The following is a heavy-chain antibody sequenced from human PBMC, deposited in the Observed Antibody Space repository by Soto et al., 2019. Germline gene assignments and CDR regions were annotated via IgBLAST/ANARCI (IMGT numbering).Heavy chain of an antibody. D-gene: IGHD4-17*01. J-gene: IGHJ4*02. CDR1: GYYFPSYW. CDR3: ARQGNGAEGFDY. Sequence: GESLKISCKGSGYYFPSYWIGWVRQVPGKGLEWMGIFYPGDSDTRYSPSFQGQVTISADRSISTAYLQWSSLKPSDTAMYYCARQGNGAEGFDYWGQGTLVTVS. CDR2: FYPGDSDT. V-gene: IGHV5-51*01.